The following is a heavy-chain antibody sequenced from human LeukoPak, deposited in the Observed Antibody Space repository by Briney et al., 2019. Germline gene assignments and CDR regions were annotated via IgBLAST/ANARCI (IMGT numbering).Heavy chain of an antibody. V-gene: IGHV3-48*04. CDR1: GFTFSSYS. D-gene: IGHD3-3*01. CDR2: ISSSSSTI. J-gene: IGHJ4*02. Sequence: GGSLRLSCAASGFTFSSYSMNWVRQAPGKGLEWVSYISSSSSTIYYADSVKGRFTISRDNAKNSLYLQMNSLRAEDTAVYYCARDGRGVLRFLEWLSHFDYWGQGTLVTVSS. CDR3: ARDGRGVLRFLEWLSHFDY.